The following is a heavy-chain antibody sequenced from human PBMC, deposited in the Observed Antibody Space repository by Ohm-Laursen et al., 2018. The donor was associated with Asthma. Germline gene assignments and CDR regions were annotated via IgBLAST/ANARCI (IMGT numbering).Heavy chain of an antibody. CDR2: ISYDGSNK. D-gene: IGHD1-26*01. J-gene: IGHJ6*02. CDR1: GFTFSSYG. CDR3: AKALVGAPLYYHYYGMDV. Sequence: LRLSCAASGFTFSSYGMHWVRQAPGKGLEWVAVISYDGSNKYYADSVKGRFTISRDNSKNTLYLQMNSLRDEDTALYYCAKALVGAPLYYHYYGMDVWGQGTTVTVSS. V-gene: IGHV3-30*18.